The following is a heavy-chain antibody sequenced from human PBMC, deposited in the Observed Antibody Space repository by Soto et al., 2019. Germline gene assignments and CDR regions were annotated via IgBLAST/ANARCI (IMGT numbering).Heavy chain of an antibody. CDR3: AKERSSGCSFDY. V-gene: IGHV3-30*18. CDR2: ISYDGSNK. Sequence: GGSLRLSCAASGFTFSSYGMHWVRQAPGKGLEWVAVISYDGSNKYYADSVKGRFTISRDNSKNTLYLQMNSLRAEDTAVFYCAKERSSGCSFDYWGQGTLVTV. J-gene: IGHJ4*02. D-gene: IGHD6-25*01. CDR1: GFTFSSYG.